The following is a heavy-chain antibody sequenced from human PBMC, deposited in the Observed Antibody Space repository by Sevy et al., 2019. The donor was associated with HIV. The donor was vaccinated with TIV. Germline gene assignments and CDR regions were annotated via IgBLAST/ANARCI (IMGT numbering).Heavy chain of an antibody. CDR1: GDSITSNNYY. D-gene: IGHD3-22*01. Sequence: SETLSLSCTVSGDSITSNNYYWGWIRQPPGKGLEWIGSVYYSGSAYYNPSLKSRLAMSVDTANNEFSLRLTSVTAADMGVYHCARHRTYGGRGYFPYYFDSWGQGTLVTVSS. V-gene: IGHV4-39*01. J-gene: IGHJ4*02. CDR2: VYYSGSA. CDR3: ARHRTYGGRGYFPYYFDS.